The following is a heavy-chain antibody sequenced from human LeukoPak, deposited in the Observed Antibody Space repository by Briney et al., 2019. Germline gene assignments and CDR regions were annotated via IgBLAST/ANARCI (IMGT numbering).Heavy chain of an antibody. J-gene: IGHJ4*02. CDR2: IYYSGST. Sequence: SETLSLTCTVSAGSINNYYWSWVRQPPGKGLEWIGYIYYSGSTYYNPSLKSRVTISLDMSKNQVSLKLNSVTAADTAVYFCAKHYYDSSGFDSWGQGTLVTVSS. CDR1: AGSINNYY. CDR3: AKHYYDSSGFDS. V-gene: IGHV4-59*12. D-gene: IGHD3-22*01.